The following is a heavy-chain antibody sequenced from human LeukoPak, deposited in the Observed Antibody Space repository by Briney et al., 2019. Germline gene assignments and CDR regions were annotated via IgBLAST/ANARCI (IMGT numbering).Heavy chain of an antibody. V-gene: IGHV3-23*01. CDR1: GFTFSSYD. Sequence: GGSLRLSCAASGFTFSSYDMSWVRQAPGKGLEWLSTISASGGTTYYADSVQSRFTISRDNSKNTLYLQMNSLRAEDTAVYYCAKDLVSRITIFGVVIRNAFDIWGQGTMVTVSS. CDR2: ISASGGTT. D-gene: IGHD3-3*01. CDR3: AKDLVSRITIFGVVIRNAFDI. J-gene: IGHJ3*02.